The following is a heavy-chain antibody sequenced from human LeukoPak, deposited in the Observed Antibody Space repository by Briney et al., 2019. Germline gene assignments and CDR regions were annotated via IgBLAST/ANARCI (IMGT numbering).Heavy chain of an antibody. D-gene: IGHD3-10*01. CDR2: VRNKADGYTT. Sequence: GSLRLTCEATGFTFSPHYMDWVRQPPGQGLEWVGLVRNKADGYTTIYAASVKGRFTISRDDSKNSVYLQMDSLKTEDTAVYYCGDLGSAGTDHWGQGTLVTVSS. CDR3: GDLGSAGTDH. CDR1: GFTFSPHY. J-gene: IGHJ4*02. V-gene: IGHV3-72*01.